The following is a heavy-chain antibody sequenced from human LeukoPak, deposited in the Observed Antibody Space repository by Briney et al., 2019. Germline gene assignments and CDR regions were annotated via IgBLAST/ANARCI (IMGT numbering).Heavy chain of an antibody. J-gene: IGHJ6*03. CDR3: ARTELAAAGTAYYYYYYMDV. CDR1: GGTFSSYA. CDR2: IIPIFGTA. V-gene: IGHV1-69*06. Sequence: GASVKVSCKASGGTFSSYAISWVRQAPGQGLEWMGGIIPIFGTANYAQKFQGRVTITADKSTSTAYMELSSLRSEDTAVYYCARTELAAAGTAYYYYYYMDVWGKGTTVTVSS. D-gene: IGHD6-13*01.